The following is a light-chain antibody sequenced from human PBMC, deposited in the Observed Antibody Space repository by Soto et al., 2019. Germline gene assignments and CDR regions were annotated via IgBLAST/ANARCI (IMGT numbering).Light chain of an antibody. Sequence: DIQMTQSPSSLSASVGDRVTITCRASQGISNYLAWYQQKPGEVPKLLIYAASTLQSGVPSRLSGSGSGTDFTLTISSLQPEDVATYYCQKYNNAPRAFGQGTRVDIK. V-gene: IGKV1-27*01. J-gene: IGKJ1*01. CDR3: QKYNNAPRA. CDR1: QGISNY. CDR2: AAS.